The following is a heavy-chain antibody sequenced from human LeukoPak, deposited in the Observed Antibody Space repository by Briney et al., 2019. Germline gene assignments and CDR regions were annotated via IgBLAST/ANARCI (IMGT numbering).Heavy chain of an antibody. D-gene: IGHD2-15*01. V-gene: IGHV3-23*01. CDR2: IRGSGSNT. J-gene: IGHJ6*02. Sequence: GGSLRLSCAASGFTFTNYVMSWVRQAPGRRLEWVSTIRGSGSNTYYTDSVKGRFTISRDNSKYSLHLQVNSLRAEDTAVYYCARRHCSGCSCYSSYYLMDVWGQGTTVTVSS. CDR3: ARRHCSGCSCYSSYYLMDV. CDR1: GFTFTNYV.